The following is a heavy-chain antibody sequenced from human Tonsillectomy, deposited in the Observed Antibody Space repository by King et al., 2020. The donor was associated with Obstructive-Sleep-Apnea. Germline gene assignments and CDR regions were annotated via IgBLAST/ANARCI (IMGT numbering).Heavy chain of an antibody. V-gene: IGHV3-30-3*01. CDR1: GFTFSSYA. D-gene: IGHD2-15*01. Sequence: VQLVESGGGVVQPGRSLRLSCAASGFTFSSYAMHWVRQAPGKGLEWVAVISYDGSNKYYADSVKGRFTISRDNYKNTLYLQMNSLRAEDTAVYYCARGTTRDCSGGSCYAIFDYWGQGTLVTVSS. CDR2: ISYDGSNK. CDR3: ARGTTRDCSGGSCYAIFDY. J-gene: IGHJ4*02.